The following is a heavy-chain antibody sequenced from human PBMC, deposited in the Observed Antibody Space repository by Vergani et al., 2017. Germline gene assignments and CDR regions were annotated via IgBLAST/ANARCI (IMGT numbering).Heavy chain of an antibody. CDR2: IWYDGSNK. CDR1: GFTFSSYG. D-gene: IGHD6-13*01. V-gene: IGHV3-33*01. J-gene: IGHJ6*04. Sequence: QVQLVESGGGVVQPGRSLRLSCAASGFTFSSYGMHWVRQAPGKGLEWVAVIWYDGSNKYYADSVKGRFTISRDNSKNTLYLQMNSLRAENTAVYYCARVYPEYSSWGAQDVWGKGTTVTVSS. CDR3: ARVYPEYSSWGAQDV.